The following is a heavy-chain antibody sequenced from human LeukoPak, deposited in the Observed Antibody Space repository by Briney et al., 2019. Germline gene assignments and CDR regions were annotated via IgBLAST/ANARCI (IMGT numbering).Heavy chain of an antibody. D-gene: IGHD2-2*02. J-gene: IGHJ4*02. Sequence: PGGPLRLSCAASGFTFSSHGMHWVRQAPGKGGEWVAFIRYDGSIKYYAVYVKGRFTISRDNSKNTLYLQMNSLRAEDTAVYYCAKDSLTDCSSTSCYMGGLDYWGQGTLVTVSS. V-gene: IGHV3-30*02. CDR2: IRYDGSIK. CDR3: AKDSLTDCSSTSCYMGGLDY. CDR1: GFTFSSHG.